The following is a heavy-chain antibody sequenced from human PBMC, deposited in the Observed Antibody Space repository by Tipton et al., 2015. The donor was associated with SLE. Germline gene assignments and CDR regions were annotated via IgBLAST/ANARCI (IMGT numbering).Heavy chain of an antibody. V-gene: IGHV1-69*06. CDR1: GYTFASYG. CDR2: IIPIFGTT. Sequence: QVQLVQSGAEVKKPGASVKVSCKASGYTFASYGISWLRQASGQGLEWMGGIIPIFGTTNYAQKFQGRVTITADKSTSTAYMELSSLRSEDTAVYYCAREDDSSSPEYWYFALWGRGTLVTVSS. J-gene: IGHJ2*01. CDR3: AREDDSSSPEYWYFAL. D-gene: IGHD6-6*01.